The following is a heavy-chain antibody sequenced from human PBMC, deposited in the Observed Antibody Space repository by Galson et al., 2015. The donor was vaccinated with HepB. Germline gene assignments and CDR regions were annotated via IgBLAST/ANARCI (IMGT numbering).Heavy chain of an antibody. CDR2: MNPNSGNT. J-gene: IGHJ6*02. D-gene: IGHD3-22*01. Sequence: VKVSCKASGYTFTSYDITWVRQATGQGLEWMGWMNPNSGNTGYAQKFQGRVTMTRNASISTAYMELSSLRSEDTAVYYCARAGDSSGYYYYYYYGMDVWGQGTTVTVSS. CDR3: ARAGDSSGYYYYYYYGMDV. V-gene: IGHV1-8*01. CDR1: GYTFTSYD.